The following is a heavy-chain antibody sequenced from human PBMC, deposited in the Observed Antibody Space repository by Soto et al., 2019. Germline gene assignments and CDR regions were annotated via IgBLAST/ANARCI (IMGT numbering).Heavy chain of an antibody. CDR2: ISGSGGST. Sequence: PGGSLRLSCAASGFTFSSYAMSWVRQAPGKGLEWVSAISGSGGSTYYADSVKGRFTISRDNSKNTLYLQMNSLRAEDTAVYYCATSAWELNGSYYYYGMDVWGQGTTVTVSS. CDR1: GFTFSSYA. V-gene: IGHV3-23*01. J-gene: IGHJ6*02. D-gene: IGHD1-26*01. CDR3: ATSAWELNGSYYYYGMDV.